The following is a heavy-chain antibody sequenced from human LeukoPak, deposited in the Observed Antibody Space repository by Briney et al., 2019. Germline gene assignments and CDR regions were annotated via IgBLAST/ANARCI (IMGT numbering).Heavy chain of an antibody. CDR3: ARVGQLLFFDY. D-gene: IGHD2-2*01. J-gene: IGHJ4*02. V-gene: IGHV3-30-3*01. CDR2: ISYDGSNK. CDR1: GFTFSSYA. Sequence: GRSLRLSCAASGFTFSSYAMHWVRQAPGKGLEWVAVISYDGSNKYYADSVKGRFTISRDNSKNTLYLQMNSLRAEDTAVYYCARVGQLLFFDYWGQGTLVTVSS.